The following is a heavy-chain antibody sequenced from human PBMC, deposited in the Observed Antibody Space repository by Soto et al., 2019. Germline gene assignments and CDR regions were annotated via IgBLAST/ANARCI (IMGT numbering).Heavy chain of an antibody. J-gene: IGHJ2*01. D-gene: IGHD2-21*01. CDR2: ISFDSRDQ. CDR3: ARAQAIHGSRDWYLGV. CDR1: GFTFNTYD. Sequence: GGSLRLSCAASGFTFNTYDMHWVRQAPGKGLEWVAMISFDSRDQYYADSFKGRFTISRDNSENTVYLQMNSLRVDDTSVFFCARAQAIHGSRDWYLGVCGRGTLVTVYS. V-gene: IGHV3-30*03.